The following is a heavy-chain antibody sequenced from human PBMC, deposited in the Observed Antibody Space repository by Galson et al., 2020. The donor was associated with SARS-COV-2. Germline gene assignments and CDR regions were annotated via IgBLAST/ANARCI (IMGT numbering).Heavy chain of an antibody. D-gene: IGHD3-9*01. J-gene: IGHJ6*03. CDR1: GFTFSSYD. CDR2: IGTAGDT. CDR3: ARADWSHPHYYMDV. V-gene: IGHV3-13*01. Sequence: GGSLRLSCAASGFTFSSYDMHWVRQATGKGLEWVSAIGTAGDTYYPGSVKGRFTISRENAKNSLYLQMNSLRAGDTAVYYCARADWSHPHYYMDVWGKGTTVTVSS.